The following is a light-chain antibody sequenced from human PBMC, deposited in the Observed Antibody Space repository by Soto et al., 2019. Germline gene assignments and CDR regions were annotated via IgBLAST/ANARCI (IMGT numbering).Light chain of an antibody. J-gene: IGKJ2*01. CDR1: QSVTNNF. Sequence: ENVLTQSPGTLSLSPGERATLSCRASQSVTNNFFAWYQQKPGQAPRLLIYGISSRTTGIPDRFSGSGSGTDFTLTISRLEPKDFVVYYCQQYITLPHTFGQGTKLEVK. CDR2: GIS. V-gene: IGKV3-20*01. CDR3: QQYITLPHT.